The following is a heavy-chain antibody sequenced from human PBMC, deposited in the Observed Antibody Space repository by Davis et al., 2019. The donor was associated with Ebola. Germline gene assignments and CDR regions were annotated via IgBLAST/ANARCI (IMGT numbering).Heavy chain of an antibody. Sequence: GESLKISCAASGFTFSSYAMHWVRQAPGKGLEWVAVISYDGSNKYYADSVKGRFTISRDNSKNTLYLQMNSLRAEDTAVYYCARVWVQRWLQTDYWGQGTLVTVSS. V-gene: IGHV3-30*04. CDR2: ISYDGSNK. J-gene: IGHJ4*02. CDR1: GFTFSSYA. CDR3: ARVWVQRWLQTDY. D-gene: IGHD5-24*01.